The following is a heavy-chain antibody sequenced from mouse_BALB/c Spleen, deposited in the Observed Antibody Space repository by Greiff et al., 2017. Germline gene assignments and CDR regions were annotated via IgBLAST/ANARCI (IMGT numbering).Heavy chain of an antibody. CDR2: IWGDGST. J-gene: IGHJ1*01. D-gene: IGHD2-14*01. CDR1: GFSLTGYG. Sequence: QVQLKESGPGLVAPSQSLSITCTVSGFSLTGYGVNWVRQPPGKGLEWLGMIWGDGSTDYNSALKSRLSISKDNSKSQVFLKMNSLQTDDTARYYCARDRYRYDRDHWYFDVWGAGTTVTVSS. V-gene: IGHV2-6-7*01. CDR3: ARDRYRYDRDHWYFDV.